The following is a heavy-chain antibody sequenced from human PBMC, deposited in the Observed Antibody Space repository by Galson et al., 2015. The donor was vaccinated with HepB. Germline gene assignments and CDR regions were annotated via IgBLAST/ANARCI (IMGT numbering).Heavy chain of an antibody. D-gene: IGHD2-15*01. Sequence: SLRLSCAASGFTFSSYAMSWVRQAPGKGLEWVSTISGSGGNTSNADSVKGRFTISRDSSKNTLYLQMSSLRAEDTAVYYCARDLGNCTGGSCYFLGFDYWGQGTLVTVPS. CDR2: ISGSGGNT. CDR3: ARDLGNCTGGSCYFLGFDY. V-gene: IGHV3-23*01. CDR1: GFTFSSYA. J-gene: IGHJ4*02.